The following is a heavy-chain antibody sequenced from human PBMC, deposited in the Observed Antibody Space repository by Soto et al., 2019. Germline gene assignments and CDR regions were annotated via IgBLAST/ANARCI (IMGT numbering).Heavy chain of an antibody. D-gene: IGHD5-18*01. Sequence: GESLKISCKGSGYSFTSYCIGWVRQMPGKGLEWMGIIYPGDSDTRYSPSFQGQVTISADKSISTAYLQWSSLKASDTAMYYCARLDVDTAMVKTPYYYYYGMDVWGQGTTVTVS. CDR3: ARLDVDTAMVKTPYYYYYGMDV. V-gene: IGHV5-51*01. CDR1: GYSFTSYC. CDR2: IYPGDSDT. J-gene: IGHJ6*02.